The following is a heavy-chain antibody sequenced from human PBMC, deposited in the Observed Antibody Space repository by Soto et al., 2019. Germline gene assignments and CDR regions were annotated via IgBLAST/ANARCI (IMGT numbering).Heavy chain of an antibody. J-gene: IGHJ6*02. CDR1: GFTFSSYG. CDR2: ISYDGSNK. CDR3: AKTGGSSSIPYYYYYGMDV. D-gene: IGHD6-13*01. V-gene: IGHV3-30*18. Sequence: SLRLSCAASGFTFSSYGMHWVRQAPGKGLEWVAVISYDGSNKYYADSVKGRFTISRDNSKNTLYLQMNSLRAEDTAVYYCAKTGGSSSIPYYYYYGMDVWGQGTTVTVSS.